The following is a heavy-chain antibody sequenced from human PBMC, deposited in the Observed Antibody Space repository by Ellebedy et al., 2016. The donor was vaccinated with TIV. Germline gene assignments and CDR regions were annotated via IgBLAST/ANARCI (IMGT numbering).Heavy chain of an antibody. V-gene: IGHV3-23*01. J-gene: IGHJ4*02. CDR3: AKNRGSADMIFDF. CDR1: GFTFSSYA. D-gene: IGHD3-22*01. CDR2: ISGSGGST. Sequence: GESLKISXAASGFTFSSYAMSWVRQAPGKGLEWVSAISGSGGSTYYADSVKGRFTISRDNSKNTLYLQMNSLRAEDTAIYHCAKNRGSADMIFDFWGQGTLVSVSS.